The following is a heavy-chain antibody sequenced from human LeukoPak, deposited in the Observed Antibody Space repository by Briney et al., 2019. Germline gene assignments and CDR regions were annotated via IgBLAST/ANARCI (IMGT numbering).Heavy chain of an antibody. CDR3: ARARGGRFPASRYLEY. V-gene: IGHV3-30-3*01. J-gene: IGHJ4*02. CDR1: DFRFSSYT. D-gene: IGHD2-15*01. CDR2: ITTDGGDK. Sequence: GGSLRLSCAGSDFRFSSYTMHWVRQAPGKGLEWVALITTDGGDKFYGDSVKGRFTISRDNSKNVLYVQMDSLRPEDTAIYYCARARGGRFPASRYLEYWGQGAPVTVSS.